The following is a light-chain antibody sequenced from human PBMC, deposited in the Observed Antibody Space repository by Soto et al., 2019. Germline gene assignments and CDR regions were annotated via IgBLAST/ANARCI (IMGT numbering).Light chain of an antibody. CDR1: QSVSNY. Sequence: EVVLTQSPATLSLSPGEGATLSCRASQSVSNYLAWYQQRPGQAPRLLIYDASSRATGIPARFSGSGSGTDLTLTITRLETEDFAVYYCPQRSNWIFTFGPGTIVDIK. CDR3: PQRSNWIFT. J-gene: IGKJ3*01. V-gene: IGKV3-11*01. CDR2: DAS.